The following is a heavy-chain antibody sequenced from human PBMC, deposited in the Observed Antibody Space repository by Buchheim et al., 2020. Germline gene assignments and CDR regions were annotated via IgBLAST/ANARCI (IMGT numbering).Heavy chain of an antibody. CDR3: ARGLGSTSCSHLDY. Sequence: QLQLQESGSGLVKPSQTLSLTCAVSGGSISSVGYYWSWVRQPPGKGLEWIGYIYHSGSTYYNQSLKSRXTISVDRSKKQFSLKLSSVAAADTAVYYCARGLGSTSCSHLDYWGQGTL. CDR2: IYHSGST. V-gene: IGHV4-30-2*01. CDR1: GGSISSVGYY. J-gene: IGHJ4*02. D-gene: IGHD2-2*01.